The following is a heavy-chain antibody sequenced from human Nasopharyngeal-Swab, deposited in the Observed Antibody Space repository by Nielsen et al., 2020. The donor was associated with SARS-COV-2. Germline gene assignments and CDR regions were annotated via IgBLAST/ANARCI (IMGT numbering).Heavy chain of an antibody. J-gene: IGHJ6*02. V-gene: IGHV3-30*18. CDR3: AKGEYSLRFFYYGMDV. CDR2: ISYDGSNK. Sequence: WIRQPPGKGLERVAVISYDGSNKYYADSVKGRFTISRDNSKNTLYLQMNSLRAEDTAVYYCAKGEYSLRFFYYGMDVWGQGTTVTVSS. D-gene: IGHD6-6*01.